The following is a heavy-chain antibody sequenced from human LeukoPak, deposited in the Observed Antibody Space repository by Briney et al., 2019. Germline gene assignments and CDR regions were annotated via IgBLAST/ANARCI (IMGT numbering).Heavy chain of an antibody. CDR1: GGSISSYY. CDR3: ARKGSYRAAAGWFDP. CDR2: IYYSGST. D-gene: IGHD6-13*01. V-gene: IGHV4-59*01. Sequence: PSETLSLTCTVSGGSISSYYWSWIRQPPGKGLEWIGYIYYSGSTNYNPSLKSRVTISVDTSKNQFSLKLGSVTAADTAVYYCARKGSYRAAAGWFDPWGQGTLVTVSS. J-gene: IGHJ5*02.